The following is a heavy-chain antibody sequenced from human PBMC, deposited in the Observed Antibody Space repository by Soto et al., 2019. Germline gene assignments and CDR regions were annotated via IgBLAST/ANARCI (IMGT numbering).Heavy chain of an antibody. V-gene: IGHV3-53*01. CDR2: IYSGGST. CDR3: ARDLRSSSWYDAFDI. J-gene: IGHJ3*02. CDR1: GFTVSSNY. Sequence: EVQLVESGGGLIQPGGSLRLSCAASGFTVSSNYMSWVRQAPGKGLEWVSVIYSGGSTYYADSVKGRFTISRDNSKNTLYLQMNSLRAEDTAVYYCARDLRSSSWYDAFDIWGQGTMVTVSS. D-gene: IGHD6-13*01.